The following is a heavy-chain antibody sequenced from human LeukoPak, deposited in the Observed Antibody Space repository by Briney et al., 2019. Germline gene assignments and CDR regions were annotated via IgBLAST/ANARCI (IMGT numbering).Heavy chain of an antibody. Sequence: ASVKVSCKASGYTFTGYYMHWVRQAPGQGLEWMGRINPNSGGTNYAQKFQGRVTMTRDTSISTAYMELSRLRSDDTAVYYCARRPFYDSSGYYYVELDYWGQGTLVTVPS. D-gene: IGHD3-22*01. V-gene: IGHV1-2*06. J-gene: IGHJ4*02. CDR3: ARRPFYDSSGYYYVELDY. CDR1: GYTFTGYY. CDR2: INPNSGGT.